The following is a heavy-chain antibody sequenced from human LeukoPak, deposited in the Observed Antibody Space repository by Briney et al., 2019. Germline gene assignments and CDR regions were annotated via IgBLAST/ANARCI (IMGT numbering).Heavy chain of an antibody. D-gene: IGHD2-2*01. CDR3: ARGVRYCSSTSCRGGAFDI. J-gene: IGHJ3*02. V-gene: IGHV3-30*03. CDR1: GFTFSTYW. CDR2: ISYDGSNK. Sequence: PGGSLRLSCAASGFTFSTYWMTWVRQAPGKGLEWVAVISYDGSNKYYADSVKGRFTISRDNSKNTLYLQMNSLRAEDTAVYYCARGVRYCSSTSCRGGAFDIWGQGTMVTVSS.